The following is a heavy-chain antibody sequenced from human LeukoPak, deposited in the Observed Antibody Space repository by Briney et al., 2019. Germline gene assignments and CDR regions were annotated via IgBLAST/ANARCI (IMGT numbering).Heavy chain of an antibody. CDR1: GYTFTGYY. J-gene: IGHJ4*02. D-gene: IGHD3-22*01. Sequence: GASVKVSCKASGYTFTGYYMHWVRQAPGQGLERMGWINPNSGGTNYAQKFQGRVTMTRDTSISTAYMELSRLRSDDTAVYYCARVAIRGKNYYDSSGYYGYWGQGTLVTVSS. V-gene: IGHV1-2*02. CDR3: ARVAIRGKNYYDSSGYYGY. CDR2: INPNSGGT.